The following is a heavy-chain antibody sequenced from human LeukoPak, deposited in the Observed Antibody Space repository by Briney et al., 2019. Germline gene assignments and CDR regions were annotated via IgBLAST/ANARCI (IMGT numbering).Heavy chain of an antibody. D-gene: IGHD6-19*01. J-gene: IGHJ4*02. CDR3: ARERAVAGRLDY. CDR2: IYCSGST. Sequence: SETLSLTCTVSGGSISSGDYYWSWIRQPPGKGLEWIGYIYCSGSTYYNPSLKSRVTISVDTSKNQFSLKLSSVTAADTAVYYCARERAVAGRLDYWGQGTLVTVSS. CDR1: GGSISSGDYY. V-gene: IGHV4-30-4*08.